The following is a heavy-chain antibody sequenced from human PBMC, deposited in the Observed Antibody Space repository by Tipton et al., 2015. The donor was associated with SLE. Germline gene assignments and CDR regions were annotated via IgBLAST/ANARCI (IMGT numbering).Heavy chain of an antibody. CDR3: ARVGGSTSLGAFDI. CDR1: GYSISSGYY. J-gene: IGHJ3*02. D-gene: IGHD2-2*01. Sequence: TLSLTCAVSGYSISSGYYGGWIRQPPGKGLEWIGSIYHSGSTYYNPSLKSRVTISVDTSKNQFSLKLSSVTAADTAVYYCARVGGSTSLGAFDIWGQGTMVTVSS. V-gene: IGHV4-38-2*01. CDR2: IYHSGST.